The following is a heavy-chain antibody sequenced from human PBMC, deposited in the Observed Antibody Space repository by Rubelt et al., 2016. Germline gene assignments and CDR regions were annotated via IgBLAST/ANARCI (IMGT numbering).Heavy chain of an antibody. CDR2: ISHSGST. V-gene: IGHV4-34*01. J-gene: IGHJ5*02. CDR1: GGSFSGHY. Sequence: QVQLQQWGAGLLKPSETLSLTCAVYGGSFSGHYWTWIRQPPGKGLEWIGEISHSGSTNFNPSLKSRLTISVDTSKKQFSLTLTSVTAADTAVYYCAKIFGYCSGSSCYRWIDPWGQGTLVTVSS. CDR3: AKIFGYCSGSSCYRWIDP. D-gene: IGHD2-2*03.